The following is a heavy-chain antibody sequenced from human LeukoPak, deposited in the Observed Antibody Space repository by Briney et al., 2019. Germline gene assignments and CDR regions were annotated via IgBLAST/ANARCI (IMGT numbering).Heavy chain of an antibody. CDR1: GFTFSSYA. V-gene: IGHV3-30-3*01. CDR3: ARGPEPSSSWYGEVDY. J-gene: IGHJ4*02. Sequence: GRSLRLSCAASGFTFSSYAMHWVRQAPGKGLEWVAVISYDGSNKYYADSVKGRFTISRDNSKNTLYLQMNSLRAEDTAVYYCARGPEPSSSWYGEVDYWGQGTLVTVSS. CDR2: ISYDGSNK. D-gene: IGHD6-13*01.